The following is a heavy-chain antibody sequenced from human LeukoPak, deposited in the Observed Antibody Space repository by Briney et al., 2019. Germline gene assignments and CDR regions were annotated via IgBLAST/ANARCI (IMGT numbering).Heavy chain of an antibody. Sequence: GGSLRLSCAASGFTVSSNYMSWVRQAPGKGLEWVSVIYSGGSTYYADSVKGRFTISRDNSKNTLYLQMNSLRAEDTAVYYCTRDSTKTTTFDYWGQGTLVTVSS. CDR1: GFTVSSNY. D-gene: IGHD2/OR15-2a*01. V-gene: IGHV3-53*01. CDR2: IYSGGST. J-gene: IGHJ4*02. CDR3: TRDSTKTTTFDY.